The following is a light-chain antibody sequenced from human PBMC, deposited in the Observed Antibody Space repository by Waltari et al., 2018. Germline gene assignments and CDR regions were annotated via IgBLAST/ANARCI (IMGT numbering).Light chain of an antibody. V-gene: IGKV2-28*01. Sequence: DIVVTQSPLSLPVTPGEPASIPSSSSQSLLHRNGTNYLDWYLQKPGQSPQLLIYLGSNRASGVPDRFSCSGSGTDFTLRISRVEAEDVGVYYCMQSLQTLWTFGQGTKVEIK. CDR2: LGS. J-gene: IGKJ1*01. CDR3: MQSLQTLWT. CDR1: QSLLHRNGTNY.